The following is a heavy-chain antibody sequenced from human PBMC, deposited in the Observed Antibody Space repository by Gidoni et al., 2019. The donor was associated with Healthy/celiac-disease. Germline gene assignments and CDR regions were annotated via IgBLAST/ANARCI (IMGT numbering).Heavy chain of an antibody. Sequence: EVQLVESGGGLVQPGGSLRLSCAASGFTFSSYWMHWVRQAPGKGRVWVSRINSDGSSTSYADAVKGRFTISRDNAKNTLYLQMNSLRAEDTAVYYCARVGWWELPGVSYYYGMDVWGQGTTVTVSS. CDR3: ARVGWWELPGVSYYYGMDV. V-gene: IGHV3-74*01. D-gene: IGHD1-26*01. J-gene: IGHJ6*02. CDR2: INSDGSST. CDR1: GFTFSSYW.